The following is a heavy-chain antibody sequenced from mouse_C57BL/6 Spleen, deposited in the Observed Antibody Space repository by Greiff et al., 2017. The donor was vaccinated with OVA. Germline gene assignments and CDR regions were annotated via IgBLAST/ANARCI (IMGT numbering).Heavy chain of an antibody. V-gene: IGHV1-69*01. Sequence: QVQLQQPGAELVMPGASVKLSCKASGYTFTSYWMHWVKQRPGQGLEWIGEIDPSDSYTNYNQKFKGKSTLTVDKSSSTAYMQLSSLTSTDSAVYYCARTGRDYYAMDYWGQGTSVTVSS. CDR2: IDPSDSYT. CDR1: GYTFTSYW. J-gene: IGHJ4*01. D-gene: IGHD3-2*01. CDR3: ARTGRDYYAMDY.